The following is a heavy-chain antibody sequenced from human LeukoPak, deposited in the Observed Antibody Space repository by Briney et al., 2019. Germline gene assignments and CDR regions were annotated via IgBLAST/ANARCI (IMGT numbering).Heavy chain of an antibody. CDR2: INANSIST. V-gene: IGHV3-23*01. Sequence: PGGSLRLSCAASGFAFSVYAMSWLRQPPGKGLEWVSTINANSISTSYAASVRGRFTISRDNAKDTLYLQLNTLRADDTATYYCAKPISGGLAVTADWFRPWGHGTLFVVSS. J-gene: IGHJ5*02. CDR3: AKPISGGLAVTADWFRP. D-gene: IGHD6-19*01. CDR1: GFAFSVYA.